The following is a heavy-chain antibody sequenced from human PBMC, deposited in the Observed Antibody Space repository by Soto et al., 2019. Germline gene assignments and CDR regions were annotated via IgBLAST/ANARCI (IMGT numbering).Heavy chain of an antibody. J-gene: IGHJ4*02. CDR3: AREMVRGVGSDY. CDR1: GYTFTSYG. CDR2: ISTYNGNT. D-gene: IGHD3-10*01. Sequence: QVQLVQSGAEVKKPGASVKVSCKASGYTFTSYGISWVRQAPGQGLEWMGWISTYNGNTKYAQKLQGRVTMTTDTATSREYMALRSLRSADTAVFYCAREMVRGVGSDYWGQGTLVTVSS. V-gene: IGHV1-18*01.